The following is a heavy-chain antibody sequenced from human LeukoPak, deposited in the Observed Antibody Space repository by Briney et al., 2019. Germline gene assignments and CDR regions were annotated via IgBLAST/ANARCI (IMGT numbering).Heavy chain of an antibody. V-gene: IGHV3-30*01. D-gene: IGHD3-9*01. Sequence: PGRSLKLSCAASGFTFSDYAMHWVRQAPGKGLEWVAIISDDGIKKYYADSKKGRFTISRDNSKNTLYLQVNGLRPEDTAVYYCARDGGDKTAYYGDQFACWGQGTLVTVSS. CDR2: ISDDGIKK. CDR1: GFTFSDYA. J-gene: IGHJ4*02. CDR3: ARDGGDKTAYYGDQFAC.